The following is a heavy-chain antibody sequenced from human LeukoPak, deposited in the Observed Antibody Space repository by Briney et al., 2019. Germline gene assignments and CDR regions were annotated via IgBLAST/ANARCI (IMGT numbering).Heavy chain of an antibody. V-gene: IGHV4-61*05. D-gene: IGHD3-9*01. CDR2: IYYSGST. CDR1: GGSISSSSYY. CDR3: AGTILTGYYSTLDY. Sequence: PSETLSLTCTVSGGSISSSSYYWGWIRQPPGKGLEWIGYIYYSGSTNYNPSLKSRVTISVDTSKNQFSLKLSSVTAADTAVYYCAGTILTGYYSTLDYWGQGTLVTVSS. J-gene: IGHJ4*02.